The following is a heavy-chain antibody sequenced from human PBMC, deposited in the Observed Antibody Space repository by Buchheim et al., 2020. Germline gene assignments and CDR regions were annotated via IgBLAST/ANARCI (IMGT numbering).Heavy chain of an antibody. Sequence: EVQLVESGGGLVQPGGSLRLSCAASGFTFSSYWMHWVRQAPGKGLVWVSRINSDGSSTSYADSVKGRFTISRDNAQQPLPPQMNSLRAEDTAVYYCARVGIGRDGYKEGYYWGQGTL. CDR2: INSDGSST. CDR1: GFTFSSYW. CDR3: ARVGIGRDGYKEGYY. J-gene: IGHJ4*02. V-gene: IGHV3-74*01. D-gene: IGHD5-24*01.